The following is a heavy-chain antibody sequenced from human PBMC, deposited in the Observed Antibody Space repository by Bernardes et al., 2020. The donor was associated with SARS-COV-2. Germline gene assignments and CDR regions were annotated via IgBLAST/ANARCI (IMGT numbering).Heavy chain of an antibody. Sequence: GGSLSPSRAAPRFTVSSVWRGWVRPAPGKGLEWLGRIKSKRDCGSADYAAPVEGRFTISRDDSKNTLYLQMSSLKTEDTAVYYCTSTFYYDSSGDRWGQGTLVTVSS. D-gene: IGHD3-22*01. CDR2: IKSKRDCGSA. J-gene: IGHJ4*02. CDR1: RFTVSSVW. CDR3: TSTFYYDSSGDR. V-gene: IGHV3-15*01.